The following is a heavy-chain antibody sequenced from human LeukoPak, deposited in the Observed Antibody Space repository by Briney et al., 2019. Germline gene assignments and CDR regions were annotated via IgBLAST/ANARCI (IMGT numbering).Heavy chain of an antibody. CDR3: ARGSIQQWLNYFDY. J-gene: IGHJ4*02. CDR1: GYTFTRYG. Sequence: GASVKVSCKASGYTFTRYGISWVRQAPGQGLEWMGWISGYNGKTNYAQKVQGRVTMTTDTSTSTAYMDLRSLRSDDTAVYYCARGSIQQWLNYFDYWGQGTLVTVSS. CDR2: ISGYNGKT. V-gene: IGHV1-18*01. D-gene: IGHD5-18*01.